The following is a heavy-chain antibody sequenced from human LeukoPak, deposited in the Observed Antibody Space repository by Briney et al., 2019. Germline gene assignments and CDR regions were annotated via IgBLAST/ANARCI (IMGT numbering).Heavy chain of an antibody. CDR3: AKDRKVVPAASFDP. Sequence: PGGSLRLSCAASGFSFSGYGMHWVRQAPGKGLEWVAIISNDGINKYYADSVRGRFTISRDNSKNTLYLQMNSLRAEDTAVYYCAKDRKVVPAASFDPWGQGTLVTVSS. D-gene: IGHD2-2*01. J-gene: IGHJ5*02. CDR2: ISNDGINK. CDR1: GFSFSGYG. V-gene: IGHV3-30*18.